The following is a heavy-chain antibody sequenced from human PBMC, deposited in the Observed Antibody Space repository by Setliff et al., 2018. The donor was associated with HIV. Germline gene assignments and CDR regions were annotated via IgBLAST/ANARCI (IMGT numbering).Heavy chain of an antibody. D-gene: IGHD2-2*02. CDR3: ARYTSKLDWFDP. J-gene: IGHJ5*02. CDR2: IYTSRGT. CDR1: GGSISGYH. V-gene: IGHV4-4*08. Sequence: SETLSLTCTVSGGSISGYHWNWLRQTPGKGLEWIGYIYTSRGTNYNHSLRTRVTIFVDTSKTQFYLKLRSVTASDTAVYYCARYTSKLDWFDPWGQGTLVTVSS.